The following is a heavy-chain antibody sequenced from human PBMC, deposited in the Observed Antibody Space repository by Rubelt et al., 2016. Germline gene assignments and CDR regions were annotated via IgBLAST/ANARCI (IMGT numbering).Heavy chain of an antibody. Sequence: QLQLQESGPGLAKPSETLSLICTVSGDSISSTTSHWGWIRQSPGKGLEWIGSVDYSWSPYYNPSLGGWPVISVDTSKNQFSLNRRSVTAADTAVYYCARDNTAMVPAAFDIWGQGTMVTVSS. CDR3: ARDNTAMVPAAFDI. CDR2: VDYSWSP. D-gene: IGHD5-18*01. CDR1: GDSISSTTSH. J-gene: IGHJ3*02. V-gene: IGHV4-39*02.